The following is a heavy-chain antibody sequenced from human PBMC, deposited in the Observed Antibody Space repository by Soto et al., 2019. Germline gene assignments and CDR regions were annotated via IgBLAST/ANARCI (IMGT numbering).Heavy chain of an antibody. V-gene: IGHV4-31*03. Sequence: PSETLSLTCSVSGDSISRNDYFWTWSRQHPGTGLEWIGYIYYDGRSYYTPSLKSRVIISVDTSKNQFSLNLTAVTAADTAVYSFASVTMLRGPGYYYAMDVWGQGTTVTVSS. CDR2: IYYDGRS. CDR1: GDSISRNDYF. J-gene: IGHJ6*02. D-gene: IGHD3-10*01. CDR3: ASVTMLRGPGYYYAMDV.